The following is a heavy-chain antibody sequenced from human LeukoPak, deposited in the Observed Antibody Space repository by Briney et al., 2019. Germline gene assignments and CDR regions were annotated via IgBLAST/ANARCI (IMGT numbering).Heavy chain of an antibody. CDR3: SRSSWRSARFDY. D-gene: IGHD6-13*01. CDR1: GFTFSSYG. V-gene: IGHV3-30*02. Sequence: GGSLRLSCAASGFTFSSYGMHWVRQAPGKGLEWVAFIRYDGSNKYYADCVKGRFTVSRDNSKQHGDVQIEILGDEDLGVYYCSRSSWRSARFDYWGQGTLVTVCS. CDR2: IRYDGSNK. J-gene: IGHJ4*02.